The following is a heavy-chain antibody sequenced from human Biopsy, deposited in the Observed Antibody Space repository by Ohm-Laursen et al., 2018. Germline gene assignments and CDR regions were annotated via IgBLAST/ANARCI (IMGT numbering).Heavy chain of an antibody. V-gene: IGHV1-8*01. J-gene: IGHJ5*02. CDR3: GRAVRNQLLTDP. D-gene: IGHD1-7*01. CDR2: LNSVSGNS. Sequence: SVKVSCKASGYTFTSYDITWVRQASGQGPEWIGWLNSVSGNSNFGQKFRGRVTVTSDTSISTAYMELSGLTSDDTATYYCGRAVRNQLLTDPWGQGTLVTVTS. CDR1: GYTFTSYD.